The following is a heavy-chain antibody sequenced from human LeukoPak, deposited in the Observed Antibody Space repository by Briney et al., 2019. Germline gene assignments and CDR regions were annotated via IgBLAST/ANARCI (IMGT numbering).Heavy chain of an antibody. CDR3: ASMERVQRLGPGGMDA. J-gene: IGHJ6*02. CDR2: VYYSGST. V-gene: IGHV4-59*11. D-gene: IGHD1-26*01. CDR1: DGSISGHY. Sequence: SETLSLTCTVSDGSISGHYWSWIRQPPGKGLESIGFVYYSGSTNYNPSLKGRVTISLDTSKNQFSLKLSSVTAADTALYYCASMERVQRLGPGGMDAWGQGTTVTVSS.